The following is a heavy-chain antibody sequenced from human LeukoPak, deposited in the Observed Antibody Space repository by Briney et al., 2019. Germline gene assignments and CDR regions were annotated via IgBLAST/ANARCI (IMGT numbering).Heavy chain of an antibody. J-gene: IGHJ4*02. CDR3: AKTPYSGPHIDY. CDR1: GFTFSSYG. V-gene: IGHV3-30*18. Sequence: GGSLRLSCAASGFTFSSYGMHWVRQAPGKGLEWVAVISYDGSNKYYADSVKGRFTISRDNSKNTLYLQMNSLRAEDTAVYYCAKTPYSGPHIDYWGQGTLVTVSS. CDR2: ISYDGSNK. D-gene: IGHD1-26*01.